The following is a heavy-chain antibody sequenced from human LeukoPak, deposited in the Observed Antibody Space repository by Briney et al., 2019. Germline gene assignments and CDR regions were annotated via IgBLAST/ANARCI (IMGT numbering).Heavy chain of an antibody. CDR2: INPSGGST. CDR3: ARDQRRMIVVEGLRDAFDI. D-gene: IGHD3-22*01. V-gene: IGHV1-46*01. Sequence: ASVKVSCKASGYTFTSYYMHWVRQAPGQGLEWMGIINPSGGSTSYAQKFQGRVTMTRDTSTSTVYMELSSLRSEDTAVYYCARDQRRMIVVEGLRDAFDIWGQGTMVTVSS. CDR1: GYTFTSYY. J-gene: IGHJ3*02.